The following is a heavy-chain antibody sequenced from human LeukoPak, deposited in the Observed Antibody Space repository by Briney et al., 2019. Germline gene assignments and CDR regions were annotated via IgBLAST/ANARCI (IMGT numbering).Heavy chain of an antibody. V-gene: IGHV3-9*01. CDR1: GFTFDDYA. J-gene: IGHJ6*03. CDR2: ISWNSGSI. Sequence: GGSLRLSCAASGFTFDDYAMHWVRQAPGKGLEWVSGISWNSGSIGYADSVKGRFTISRDNAKNSLYLQMNSLRAEDTAVYYCARDMSLSVSNYNYYYYYMDVWGKGTTVTVSS. CDR3: ARDMSLSVSNYNYYYYYMDV. D-gene: IGHD4-11*01.